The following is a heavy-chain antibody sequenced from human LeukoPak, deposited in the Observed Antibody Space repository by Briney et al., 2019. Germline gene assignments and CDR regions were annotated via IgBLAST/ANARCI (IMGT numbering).Heavy chain of an antibody. Sequence: ASVKVSCEASGYTFTSYGISWVRQAPGQGLEWMGWISAYNGNTNYAQKLQGRVTMTTDTSTSTAYMELRSLRSDDTAVYYCARFPKYCSGGSCYSDAFDIWGQGTMVTVSS. CDR2: ISAYNGNT. V-gene: IGHV1-18*01. CDR1: GYTFTSYG. D-gene: IGHD2-15*01. J-gene: IGHJ3*02. CDR3: ARFPKYCSGGSCYSDAFDI.